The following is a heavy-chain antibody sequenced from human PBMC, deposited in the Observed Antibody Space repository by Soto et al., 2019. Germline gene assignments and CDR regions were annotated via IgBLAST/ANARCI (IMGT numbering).Heavy chain of an antibody. CDR2: LSAYNGNT. CDR1: GYTFTSYG. CDR3: ATSNCSGGSCYSYYFDY. V-gene: IGHV1-18*01. Sequence: QVQLVQSGAEVKKPGASVKVSCKASGYTFTSYGISWVRQAPGQGLEWMGWLSAYNGNTKYAQNLQGRVTMTTDTSTSTAYMELRSLRSDDTAVYYCATSNCSGGSCYSYYFDYWGQGTLVTVSS. J-gene: IGHJ4*02. D-gene: IGHD2-15*01.